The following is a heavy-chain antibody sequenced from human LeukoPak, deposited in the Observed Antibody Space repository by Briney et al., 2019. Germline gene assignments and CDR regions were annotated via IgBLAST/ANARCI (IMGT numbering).Heavy chain of an antibody. CDR3: ARLSLRKKTYYYGSGSPGDRPI. D-gene: IGHD3-10*01. Sequence: SETLSLTCAVYGGSFSGYYWSWIRQPPGKGLEWIGEINHSGSTNYNPSLKSRVTISVDTSKNQFSLKLSSVTAADTAVYYCARLSLRKKTYYYGSGSPGDRPIWGQGTMVTVSS. J-gene: IGHJ3*02. CDR1: GGSFSGYY. V-gene: IGHV4-34*01. CDR2: INHSGST.